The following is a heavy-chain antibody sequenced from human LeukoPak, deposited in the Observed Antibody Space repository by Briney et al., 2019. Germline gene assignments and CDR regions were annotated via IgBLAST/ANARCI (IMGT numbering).Heavy chain of an antibody. CDR3: ASERYYDSSGYSD. CDR1: GGSISSYY. J-gene: IGHJ4*02. CDR2: IYYSGST. V-gene: IGHV4-59*01. Sequence: SETLSLTCTVSGGSISSYYWTWIRQPPGKGLEWIGYIYYSGSTNYNPSLKSRVTISVDTSKNQFSLKLSSVTAADTAVYYCASERYYDSSGYSDWGQGTLVTVSS. D-gene: IGHD3-22*01.